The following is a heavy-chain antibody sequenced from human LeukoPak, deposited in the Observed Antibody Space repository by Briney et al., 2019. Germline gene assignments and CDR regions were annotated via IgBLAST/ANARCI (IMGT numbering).Heavy chain of an antibody. Sequence: GGSLRLSCAASGFSFSSFAMRWVRQAPGKGLEWVAVTPYDGNNKYYADSVKGRSTISRDNSKNTLYLQMNSLRTEDTALYYCARDGNSGYDLTYYYGMDVWGQGTTVTVAS. CDR2: TPYDGNNK. CDR1: GFSFSSFA. CDR3: ARDGNSGYDLTYYYGMDV. V-gene: IGHV3-30-3*01. J-gene: IGHJ6*02. D-gene: IGHD5-12*01.